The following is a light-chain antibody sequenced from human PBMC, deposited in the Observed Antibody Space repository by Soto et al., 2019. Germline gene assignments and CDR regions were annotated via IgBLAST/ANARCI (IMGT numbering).Light chain of an antibody. V-gene: IGKV3-11*01. Sequence: EIVLTQSPATLSLSPGEGATLSCRASQSVSSYLAWYQQKPGQAPRLLIYDASNRATGIPARFSGSGSGTDFTLTISSLEPEDFAVYYCQEYIQWPPGMFGPGTTVDIK. CDR3: QEYIQWPPGM. J-gene: IGKJ1*01. CDR1: QSVSSY. CDR2: DAS.